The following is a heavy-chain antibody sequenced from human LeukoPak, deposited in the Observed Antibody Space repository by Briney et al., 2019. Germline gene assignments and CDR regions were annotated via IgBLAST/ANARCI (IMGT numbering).Heavy chain of an antibody. CDR1: GFTVSSNY. Sequence: PGGSLRLSCAASGFTVSSNYMSWVRQAPGKGLEWVSVIYSGGSTYYADSVKGRFTISRVSSKNTLYLQMNSLRDEDTAVYYCARDYPPGSSSLSGGLGYWGQGTLVTVSS. J-gene: IGHJ4*02. D-gene: IGHD3-10*02. CDR2: IYSGGST. CDR3: ARDYPPGSSSLSGGLGY. V-gene: IGHV3-66*01.